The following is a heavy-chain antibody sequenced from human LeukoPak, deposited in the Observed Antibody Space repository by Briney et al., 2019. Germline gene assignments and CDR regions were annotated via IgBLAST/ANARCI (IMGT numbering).Heavy chain of an antibody. V-gene: IGHV4-4*07. J-gene: IGHJ4*02. CDR1: GGSTSNYH. D-gene: IGHD2-2*01. CDR3: AREITQLRARGFDY. CDR2: IYTSGST. Sequence: SETLSLTCTVSGGSTSNYHWSWIRQPAGKGLEWLGRIYTSGSTDYNPSLKSRVTMSVVTSKNQFFLNLNSVTAADTAVYYCAREITQLRARGFDYWGQGILVTVSS.